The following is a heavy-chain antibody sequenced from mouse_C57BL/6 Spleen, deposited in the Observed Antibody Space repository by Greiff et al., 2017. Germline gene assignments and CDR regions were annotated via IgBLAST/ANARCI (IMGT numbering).Heavy chain of an antibody. Sequence: QVQLQQPGPELVKPGASVKISCKASGYAFSSSWMNWVKQRPGQGLEWIGRIYPGDGDTNYNGKFKGKATLTADKSSSTAYMQLSSLTSEDSAVCFCAKPYGSSYYFDYGGQGTTLTVSS. D-gene: IGHD1-1*01. CDR3: AKPYGSSYYFDY. CDR2: IYPGDGDT. CDR1: GYAFSSSW. V-gene: IGHV1-82*01. J-gene: IGHJ2*01.